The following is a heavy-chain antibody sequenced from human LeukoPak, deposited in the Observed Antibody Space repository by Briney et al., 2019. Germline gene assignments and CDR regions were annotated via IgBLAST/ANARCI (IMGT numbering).Heavy chain of an antibody. CDR3: ARGVLGAAAGTDY. Sequence: GGSLRLSCVASGFTLSHSAMSWVRQAPGKGLEWVSAISGGSEFIYYADSVKGRFTISRDNAKNSLYLQMNSLRAEDTAVYYCARGVLGAAAGTDYWGQGTLVTVSS. V-gene: IGHV3-21*01. CDR2: ISGGSEFI. J-gene: IGHJ4*02. D-gene: IGHD6-13*01. CDR1: GFTLSHSA.